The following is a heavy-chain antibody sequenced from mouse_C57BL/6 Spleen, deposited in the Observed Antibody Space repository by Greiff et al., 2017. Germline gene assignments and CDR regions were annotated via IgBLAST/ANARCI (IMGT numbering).Heavy chain of an antibody. D-gene: IGHD2-3*01. J-gene: IGHJ1*03. CDR3: AREGVTHWYFDV. CDR2: FCPGNGDT. V-gene: IGHV1-12*01. CDR1: GYTFTSCN. Sequence: QVQLQESGAELVRPGASVKMSCKASGYTFTSCNIHWLKRTLTQGWEGIGAFCPGNGDTSYNQKFKGKATLTVDKSSSTAYMQLSSLTSEDSAVYFCAREGVTHWYFDVWGTGTTVTVSS.